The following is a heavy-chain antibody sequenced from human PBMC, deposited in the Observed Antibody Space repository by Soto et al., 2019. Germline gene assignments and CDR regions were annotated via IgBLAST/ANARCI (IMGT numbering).Heavy chain of an antibody. V-gene: IGHV4-59*11. CDR2: IYYRGST. Sequence: SETLSLTCTVSGGSISSHYWSWVRQAPGKGLEWIGHIYYRGSTTYNPSLRSRSTISVDTSNNQFSLKLNSVTTADTAVYYCARDGREASGMDIWGQGTRVTVSS. CDR3: ARDGREASGMDI. CDR1: GGSISSHY. J-gene: IGHJ6*02. D-gene: IGHD1-26*01.